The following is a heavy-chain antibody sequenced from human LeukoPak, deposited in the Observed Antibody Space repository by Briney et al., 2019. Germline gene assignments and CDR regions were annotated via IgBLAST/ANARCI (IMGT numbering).Heavy chain of an antibody. V-gene: IGHV5-51*01. J-gene: IGHJ4*02. CDR3: ARGNYASGNYYNVAFDY. CDR1: GYTFTNYW. CDR2: IYPADSDT. Sequence: GESLKISCTGSGYTFTNYWIGWVREMPGKGLEWMGIIYPADSDTKYRPSFQGQVTVSADKSITTAYLQWSSLEASDTAIYYCARGNYASGNYYNVAFDYWGQGTLLTVSS. D-gene: IGHD3-10*01.